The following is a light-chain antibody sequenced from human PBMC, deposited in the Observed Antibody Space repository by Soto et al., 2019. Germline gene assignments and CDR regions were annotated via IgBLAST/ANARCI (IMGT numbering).Light chain of an antibody. CDR3: QQYNSYPWT. CDR1: QSISSW. V-gene: IGKV1-5*01. Sequence: IPMTQSPPTLSASVGDRGTISCRTSQSISSWLAWYQQKPGKAPKLLIYDASSLESGVPSRFSGSGSGTEFTLTISSLQPDDFATYYCQQYNSYPWTFGQGTKVDIK. J-gene: IGKJ1*01. CDR2: DAS.